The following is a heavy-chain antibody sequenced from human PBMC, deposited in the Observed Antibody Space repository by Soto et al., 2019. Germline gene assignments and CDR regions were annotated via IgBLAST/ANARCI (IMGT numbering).Heavy chain of an antibody. Sequence: QLQLQESGPGLVKPSETLSLTCTVSGGSISSSSYHWGWIRQPPGKGLEWIGSIYYSGSTYYNPSLKSRVTISVATSTNQFSLKLSSVTAADTAVYYCATSNWFDPWGQGTLVTVSS. CDR3: ATSNWFDP. J-gene: IGHJ5*02. V-gene: IGHV4-39*01. CDR2: IYYSGST. CDR1: GGSISSSSYH.